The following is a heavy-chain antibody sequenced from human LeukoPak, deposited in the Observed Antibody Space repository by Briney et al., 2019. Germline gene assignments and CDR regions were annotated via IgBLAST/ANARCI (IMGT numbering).Heavy chain of an antibody. CDR3: ARLYGDDS. CDR2: ISYDGGNK. Sequence: GGSLRLSCAASGFTFSSYAMHWVRQAPGKGLEWVAVISYDGGNKYYADPVKGRFTISRDNSKNTLYLQMNSLRAEDTAVYYCARLYGDDSWGQGTLVTVSS. CDR1: GFTFSSYA. J-gene: IGHJ5*01. D-gene: IGHD4-17*01. V-gene: IGHV3-30*04.